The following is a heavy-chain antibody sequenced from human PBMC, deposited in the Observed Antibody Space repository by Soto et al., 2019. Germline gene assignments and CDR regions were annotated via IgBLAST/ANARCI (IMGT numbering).Heavy chain of an antibody. CDR1: GYTFTGYY. CDR3: ARVAAAGTYYYYGMDV. Sequence: GASVKVSCKASGYTFTGYYMHWVRQAPGQGLEWMGWINPNSGGTNYAQKFQGRVAMTRDTSISTAYMELSRLRSDGTAVYYCARVAAAGTYYYYGMDVWGQGTTVTVSS. J-gene: IGHJ6*02. D-gene: IGHD6-13*01. CDR2: INPNSGGT. V-gene: IGHV1-2*02.